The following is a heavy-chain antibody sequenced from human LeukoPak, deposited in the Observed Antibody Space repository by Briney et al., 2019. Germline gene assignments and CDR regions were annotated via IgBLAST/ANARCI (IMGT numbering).Heavy chain of an antibody. V-gene: IGHV3-49*03. CDR2: IRSKAYGGTT. D-gene: IGHD4-17*01. CDR3: TREDYGDLLYGMDV. CDR1: GFTFGDYA. Sequence: GGSLRLSCTASGFTFGDYAMSWFRQAPGKGLEWVGFIRSKAYGGTTEYAASVKGRFTISRDDSKSIAYLQMNSLKTEDTAVYYCTREDYGDLLYGMDVWGQGTTVTVSS. J-gene: IGHJ6*02.